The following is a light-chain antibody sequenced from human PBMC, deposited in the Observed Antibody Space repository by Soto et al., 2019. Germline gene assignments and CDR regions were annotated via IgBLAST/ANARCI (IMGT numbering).Light chain of an antibody. Sequence: IQLTQSPSSLSASVGDRVTITCRASQGIGTYLAWYQQKPGKAPKLLIFAASTLQSGVPSRFSGSGSGTDFALTISSLQPEDVATFYCQQLNSFPFIFGGGTRVEIK. V-gene: IGKV1-9*01. CDR3: QQLNSFPFI. CDR2: AAS. CDR1: QGIGTY. J-gene: IGKJ4*01.